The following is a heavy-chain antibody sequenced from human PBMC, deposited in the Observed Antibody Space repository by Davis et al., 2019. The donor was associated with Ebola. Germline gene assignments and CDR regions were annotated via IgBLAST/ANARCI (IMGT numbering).Heavy chain of an antibody. Sequence: SETLSLTCAVSGGSISSSNWWSWVRQPPGKGLEWIGEIYHSGSTNYNPSLKSRVTISVDTSKNQFSLKLSSVTAADTAVYYCARVVGATGGDAFDIWGQGTMVTVSS. J-gene: IGHJ3*02. CDR3: ARVVGATGGDAFDI. V-gene: IGHV4-4*02. CDR1: GGSISSSNW. CDR2: IYHSGST. D-gene: IGHD1-26*01.